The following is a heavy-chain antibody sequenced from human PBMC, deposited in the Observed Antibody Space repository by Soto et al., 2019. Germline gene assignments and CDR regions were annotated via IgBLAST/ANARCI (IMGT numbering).Heavy chain of an antibody. V-gene: IGHV3-23*01. J-gene: IGHJ4*02. D-gene: IGHD1-26*01. Sequence: GGSLRLSCASSGFTFTSYAMTWFRQGPGKGMEWVSSIGTTTGDLLYADSVKGRFTISRDNSRNTLYLQMNSLRAEDTAVYYCSGAESPDTAYFSLYWGQGTPVTVSS. CDR1: GFTFTSYA. CDR3: SGAESPDTAYFSLY. CDR2: IGTTTGDL.